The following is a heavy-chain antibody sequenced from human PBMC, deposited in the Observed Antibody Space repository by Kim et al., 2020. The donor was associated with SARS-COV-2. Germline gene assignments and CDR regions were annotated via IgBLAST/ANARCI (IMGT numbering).Heavy chain of an antibody. CDR2: IYYSGST. V-gene: IGHV4-61*01. J-gene: IGHJ5*02. D-gene: IGHD3-3*01. Sequence: SETLSLTCTVSGGSVSSGSYYWSWIRQPPGKGLEWIGYIYYSGSTNYNPSLKSRVTISVDTSKNQFSLKLSSVTAADTAVYYCARWIFGVVIGENWFDPWGQGTLVTVSS. CDR1: GGSVSSGSYY. CDR3: ARWIFGVVIGENWFDP.